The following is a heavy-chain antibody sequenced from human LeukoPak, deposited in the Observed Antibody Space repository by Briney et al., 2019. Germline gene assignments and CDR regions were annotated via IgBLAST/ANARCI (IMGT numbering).Heavy chain of an antibody. J-gene: IGHJ4*02. CDR2: INHSGST. V-gene: IGHV4-34*01. CDR1: GGSFSGYY. D-gene: IGHD3-22*01. CDR3: ATLYDSSGYFHF. Sequence: SETLSLTCAVYGGSFSGYYWSWIRQPPGKGLEWIGEINHSGSTNYNPSLKSRVTISVDTSKNQFSLKLSSVTAADTAVYYCATLYDSSGYFHFWGQRTLVTVSS.